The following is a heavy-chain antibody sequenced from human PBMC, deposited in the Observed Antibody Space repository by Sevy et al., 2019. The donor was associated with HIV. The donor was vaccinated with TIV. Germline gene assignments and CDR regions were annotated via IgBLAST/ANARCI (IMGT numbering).Heavy chain of an antibody. J-gene: IGHJ4*02. Sequence: GGSLRLSCAASGLTFSTYGMHWVRQAPGKGLEWVAVISYDGNIQYYADSVKGRFTVSRDSSKNTLYLQMNSLRAEDSAVYYCAKDQGGYNYAPGYWGQGTLVTVS. D-gene: IGHD5-18*01. CDR1: GLTFSTYG. CDR3: AKDQGGYNYAPGY. V-gene: IGHV3-30*18. CDR2: ISYDGNIQ.